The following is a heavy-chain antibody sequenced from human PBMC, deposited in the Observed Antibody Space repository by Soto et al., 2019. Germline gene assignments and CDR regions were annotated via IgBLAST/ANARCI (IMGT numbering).Heavy chain of an antibody. J-gene: IGHJ3*02. Sequence: PGWSLRLSCAASGFKFSDYYMTWIRQAPGKGVEWVSYISSSGTGIHYPYSVKGRFTISRDNAKNSLYLQMSSLRAEDTAVYYCARAYSAAVDIWGQGTMVT. D-gene: IGHD2-15*01. CDR2: ISSSGTGI. CDR3: ARAYSAAVDI. V-gene: IGHV3-11*01. CDR1: GFKFSDYY.